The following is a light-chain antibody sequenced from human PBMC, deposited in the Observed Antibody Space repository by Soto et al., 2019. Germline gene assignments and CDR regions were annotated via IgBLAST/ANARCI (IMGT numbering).Light chain of an antibody. CDR1: QSVSSSY. V-gene: IGKV3-20*01. CDR2: GAS. Sequence: EIVLTQSPGTLSLSPGERATLSCRASQSVSSSYLAWYQQKPGQAPRLLIYGASSRATGIPDRFSGSGSGTAFPLTISSLAPEDFAVSYCQQYGSSPVTVGQGTKLEIK. J-gene: IGKJ2*01. CDR3: QQYGSSPVT.